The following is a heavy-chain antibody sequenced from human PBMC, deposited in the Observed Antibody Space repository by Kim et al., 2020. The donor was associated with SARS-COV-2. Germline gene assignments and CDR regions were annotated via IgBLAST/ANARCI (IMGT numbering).Heavy chain of an antibody. D-gene: IGHD3-10*01. CDR2: IKSKTDGGTT. CDR3: TTAPSYGSGSPFDY. CDR1: GFTFSNAW. J-gene: IGHJ4*02. Sequence: GGSLRLSCAASGFTFSNAWMSWVRQAPGKGLEWVGRIKSKTDGGTTDYAAPVKGRFTISRDDSKNTLYLQMNSLKTEDTAVYYCTTAPSYGSGSPFDYWGQGTLVTVSS. V-gene: IGHV3-15*01.